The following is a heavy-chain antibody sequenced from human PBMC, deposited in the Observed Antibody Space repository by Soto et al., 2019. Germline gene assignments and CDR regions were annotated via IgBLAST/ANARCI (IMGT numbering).Heavy chain of an antibody. J-gene: IGHJ4*02. CDR2: ISHTGST. Sequence: QVQLQESGPGLVMPSGTLSLTCAVSGASISSSDWWNWVRQPPGKGLEWIGEISHTGSTIYNPSLKSLVTISVDVSKNHFSLKLTSVTAADTAVYYCARDFKAPNDAWAFDYWGQGTLVTVSS. V-gene: IGHV4-4*02. CDR1: GASISSSDW. CDR3: ARDFKAPNDAWAFDY. D-gene: IGHD3-16*01.